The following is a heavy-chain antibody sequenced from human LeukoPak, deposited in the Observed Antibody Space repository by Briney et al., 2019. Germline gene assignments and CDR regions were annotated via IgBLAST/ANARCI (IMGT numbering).Heavy chain of an antibody. Sequence: KASETLSLTCAVSGGSISSGSYYWGWIRQPPGKGLEWIASIHYSETTYYNPPLKSRATISVDTSKNHFSLKLNSVTAADTAVYYCARGPTYQPIDLWGQGTLVPVSS. D-gene: IGHD2-2*01. J-gene: IGHJ1*01. CDR2: IHYSETT. CDR3: ARGPTYQPIDL. V-gene: IGHV4-39*02. CDR1: GGSISSGSYY.